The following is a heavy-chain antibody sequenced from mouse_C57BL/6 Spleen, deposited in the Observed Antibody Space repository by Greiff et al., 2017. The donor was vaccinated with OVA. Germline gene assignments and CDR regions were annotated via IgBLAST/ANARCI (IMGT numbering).Heavy chain of an antibody. CDR2: ISDGGSYT. CDR3: ARDGNYYDYDWFAY. J-gene: IGHJ3*01. V-gene: IGHV5-4*01. D-gene: IGHD2-4*01. Sequence: EVKVVESGGGLVKPGGSLKLSCAASGFTFSSYAMSWVRQTPEKRLEWVATISDGGSYTYYPDNVKGRFTISRDNAKNNLYLQMSHLKSEDTAMYYCARDGNYYDYDWFAYWGQGTLVTVSA. CDR1: GFTFSSYA.